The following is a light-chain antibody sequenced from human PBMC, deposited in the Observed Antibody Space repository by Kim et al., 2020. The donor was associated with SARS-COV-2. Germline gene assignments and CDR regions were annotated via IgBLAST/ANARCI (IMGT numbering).Light chain of an antibody. J-gene: IGKJ5*01. Sequence: GDRVTITCRASQDIRNDLGWFQQNPGRAPKRLIYGALSLQSGGPSRFSGSGSGIEFTLTISSLQPEDLATDFCLQHNTYPITFGQGTRL. V-gene: IGKV1-17*01. CDR2: GAL. CDR3: LQHNTYPIT. CDR1: QDIRND.